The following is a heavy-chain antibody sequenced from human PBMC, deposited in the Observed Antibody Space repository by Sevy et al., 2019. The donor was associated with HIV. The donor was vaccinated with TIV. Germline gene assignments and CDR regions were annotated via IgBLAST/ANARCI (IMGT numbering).Heavy chain of an antibody. Sequence: GGSLRLSCAASHYTFSSYTMHWVRQAPGKGLEWVALISYDGSNKNYADSVKGRFTISRDNAKNSVYLQMNSLRAEDAALYYCVRAIGAAGSYWGLGTLVTVSS. V-gene: IGHV3-30-3*01. D-gene: IGHD6-13*01. CDR2: ISYDGSNK. CDR1: HYTFSSYT. CDR3: VRAIGAAGSY. J-gene: IGHJ4*02.